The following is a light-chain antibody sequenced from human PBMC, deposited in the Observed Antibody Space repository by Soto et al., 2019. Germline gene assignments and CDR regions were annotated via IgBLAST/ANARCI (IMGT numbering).Light chain of an antibody. CDR2: GAS. Sequence: EIVLTQSPGTLSLSPGERATLSCRASQSVTSSYLAWYQQKPGQAPRLLIYGASRRATSIPDRLSGSGSGTDFTLTISRLEPEDFAVYYCQQYGSSPLYTFGQGTKLEIK. CDR1: QSVTSSY. CDR3: QQYGSSPLYT. J-gene: IGKJ2*01. V-gene: IGKV3-20*01.